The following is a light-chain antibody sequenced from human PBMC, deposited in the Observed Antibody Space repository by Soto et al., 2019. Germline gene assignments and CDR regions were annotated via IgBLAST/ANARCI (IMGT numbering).Light chain of an antibody. CDR1: QSVRTT. V-gene: IGKV3-15*01. CDR3: QQYNDWPRT. Sequence: EIVMRQSPATLSVSPGQRATLSCRAIQSVRTTVAWYHQRPGQAPRLLIFGASTRASGVPARFSGSGSGTEFTLTISSLQSEDFALYYCQQYNDWPRTFGQGTRLEIK. J-gene: IGKJ5*01. CDR2: GAS.